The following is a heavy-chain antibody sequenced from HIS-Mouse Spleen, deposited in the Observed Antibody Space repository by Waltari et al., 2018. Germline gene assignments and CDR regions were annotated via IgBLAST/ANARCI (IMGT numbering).Heavy chain of an antibody. CDR1: GRSISSSSYY. CDR3: AREIPYSSSWYDWYFDL. CDR2: IYYSGST. Sequence: QLQLQESGPGLVKPSETLSLTCTVSGRSISSSSYYWGGIRQPPGKGLEWIGSIYYSGSTYYNPSLKSRVTISVDTSKNQFSLKLSSVTAADTAVYYCAREIPYSSSWYDWYFDLWGRGTLVTVSS. V-gene: IGHV4-39*07. J-gene: IGHJ2*01. D-gene: IGHD6-13*01.